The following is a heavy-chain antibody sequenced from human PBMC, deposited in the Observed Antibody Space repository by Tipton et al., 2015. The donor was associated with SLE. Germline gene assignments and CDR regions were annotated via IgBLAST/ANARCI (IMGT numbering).Heavy chain of an antibody. CDR2: IRYDGRNK. J-gene: IGHJ4*02. V-gene: IGHV3-30*02. Sequence: SLRLSCAASGFTFSSYGMHWVRQAPGKGLEWVAFIRYDGRNKYYADSVKGRFTISRDNSKNTLYLQMNSLRAEDTAVYYCAEEELLGVFDYWGQGTLVTVSS. CDR3: AEEELLGVFDY. D-gene: IGHD1-26*01. CDR1: GFTFSSYG.